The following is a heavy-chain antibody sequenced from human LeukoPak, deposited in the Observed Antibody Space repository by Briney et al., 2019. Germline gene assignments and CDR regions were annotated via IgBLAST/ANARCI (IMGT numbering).Heavy chain of an antibody. D-gene: IGHD3-22*01. CDR1: GYSISSGYY. Sequence: SETLSLTCAVSGYSISSGYYWGWIRQPPGKGLEWIGSTYHSGRTYYNPSLKSRVTISVDTSKNQFSLKLNSVTAADTAVYYCARGGDSSGYSHDYWGQGTLVTVSS. CDR3: ARGGDSSGYSHDY. V-gene: IGHV4-38-2*01. J-gene: IGHJ4*02. CDR2: TYHSGRT.